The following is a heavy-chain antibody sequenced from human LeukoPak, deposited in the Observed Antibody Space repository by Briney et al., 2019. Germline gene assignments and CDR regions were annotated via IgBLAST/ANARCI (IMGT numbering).Heavy chain of an antibody. CDR1: GGSISSSDYY. CDR2: IYYSGST. V-gene: IGHV4-39*02. D-gene: IGHD2-15*01. Sequence: SETLSLTCTVSGGSISSSDYYWGWIRQPPGTGLEWIGSIYYSGSTYYNPSLKSRVTISVDTSKNHFSLRLSSVTAADTAMFYCARLTIAANAFDIWGQGTMVTVSS. CDR3: ARLTIAANAFDI. J-gene: IGHJ3*02.